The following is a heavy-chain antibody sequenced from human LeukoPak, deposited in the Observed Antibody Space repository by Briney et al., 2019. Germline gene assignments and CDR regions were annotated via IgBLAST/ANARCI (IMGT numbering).Heavy chain of an antibody. CDR1: GFTFSNYD. D-gene: IGHD6-19*01. J-gene: IGHJ5*02. CDR2: ISDSGGST. CDR3: AKDLSRAVAADWLDP. V-gene: IGHV3-23*01. Sequence: KTGGSLRLYCAASGFTFSNYDMSWVRQAPGKGLEWVSSISDSGGSTYYADSVKGRFTISRDNSKNTLYLQMTNLRAADTAVYYCAKDLSRAVAADWLDPWDQGSLVTVSS.